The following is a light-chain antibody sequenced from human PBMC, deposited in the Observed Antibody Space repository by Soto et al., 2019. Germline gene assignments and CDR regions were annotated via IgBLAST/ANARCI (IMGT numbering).Light chain of an antibody. CDR2: DAS. V-gene: IGKV1-33*01. CDR3: QQYDDVPLT. Sequence: DIQMTQSPSSLSASVGYRVTITCQASQDIRNYLNWYQQKPGKVTKLLIYDASNLARGVPSRFSGSGSGTDFTFTISSLQPEDIATYYCQQYDDVPLTFGGGTKVEIK. J-gene: IGKJ4*01. CDR1: QDIRNY.